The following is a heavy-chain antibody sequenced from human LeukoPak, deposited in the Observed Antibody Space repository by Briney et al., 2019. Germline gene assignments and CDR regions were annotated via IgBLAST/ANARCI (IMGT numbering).Heavy chain of an antibody. V-gene: IGHV3-9*01. D-gene: IGHD1-26*01. Sequence: LAGGSLRLSCAAPGFTFDDYAMHWVRQAPGKGLERVSGISWNSGSIGYAVSVKGRFTISRDNAKNSLYLQMNSLRSEDTALYYCAKCVSPEVGTATDCDYWGQETLVSV. CDR3: AKCVSPEVGTATDCDY. J-gene: IGHJ4*02. CDR2: ISWNSGSI. CDR1: GFTFDDYA.